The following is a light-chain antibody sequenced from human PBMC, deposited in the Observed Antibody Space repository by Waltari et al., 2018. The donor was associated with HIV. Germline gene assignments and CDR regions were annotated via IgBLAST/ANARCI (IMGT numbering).Light chain of an antibody. Sequence: DIRMAQSPSSVSASVGDNVTITCRASQPIGSSLAWHQHKPGGVPTLLIYRASILQPGVPSRFTATGSALDFSLSIARLETEDSAVYYCQQANTFPHTFGGGT. CDR2: RAS. V-gene: IGKV1-12*01. J-gene: IGKJ4*01. CDR3: QQANTFPHT. CDR1: QPIGSS.